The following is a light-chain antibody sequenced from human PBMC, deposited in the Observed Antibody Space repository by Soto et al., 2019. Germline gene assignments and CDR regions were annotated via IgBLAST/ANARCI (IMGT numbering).Light chain of an antibody. CDR3: QQYNNWPRT. Sequence: EVVITQSPATLSVSPGERATLSCRASQTVSRNLAWYQQRPGQAPRLLIYDISNRAAGVPARFSGSGSETEFTLTIRSLQSEDFAVYFCQQYNNWPRTFGQGTKVDIK. CDR2: DIS. J-gene: IGKJ1*01. V-gene: IGKV3-15*01. CDR1: QTVSRN.